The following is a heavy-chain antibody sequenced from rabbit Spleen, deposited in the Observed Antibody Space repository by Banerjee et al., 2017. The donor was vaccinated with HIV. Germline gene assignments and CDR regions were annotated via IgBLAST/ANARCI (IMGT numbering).Heavy chain of an antibody. CDR1: GFSFSNKAV. V-gene: IGHV1S45*01. CDR3: ARRAVYSYNGRDYPLHYFKL. D-gene: IGHD6-1*01. CDR2: IYTGNGKT. J-gene: IGHJ4*01. Sequence: QEQLVESGGGLVQPGGSLKLSCTASGFSFSNKAVMCWVRQAPGKGLEWIGCIYTGNGKTYYASWAKGRFTISKSSSTTVTLQMTSLTAADTATYFCARRAVYSYNGRDYPLHYFKLWGPGTLVTVS.